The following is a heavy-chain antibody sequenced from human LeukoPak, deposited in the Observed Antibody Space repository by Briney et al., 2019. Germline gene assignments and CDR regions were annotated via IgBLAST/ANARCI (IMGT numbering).Heavy chain of an antibody. J-gene: IGHJ5*02. V-gene: IGHV3-21*01. CDR3: ARDPSSGWYLKGWFDP. CDR1: GFIFPTYG. D-gene: IGHD6-19*01. CDR2: ISSSSSYI. Sequence: PGGSLRLSCAASGFIFPTYGMHWVRQAPGKGLEWVSSISSSSSYIYYVDSVKGRFTISRDSAKNSLYLQMNSLRAEDTAVYYCARDPSSGWYLKGWFDPWGQGTLVTVSS.